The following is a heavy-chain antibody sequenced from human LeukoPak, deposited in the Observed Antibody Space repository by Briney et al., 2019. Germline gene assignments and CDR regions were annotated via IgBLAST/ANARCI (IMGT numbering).Heavy chain of an antibody. Sequence: ASVKVSCKASGGTLSSYAISWVRQAPGQGLEWMGRIIPIFGTANYAQNFQGRVTITTDESTSTAFMEVSSMRSEDMAVYYCASPGYSYYYYSSEFGAFDIWGQGTMVTVSS. V-gene: IGHV1-69*05. CDR2: IIPIFGTA. CDR1: GGTLSSYA. J-gene: IGHJ3*02. CDR3: ASPGYSYYYYSSEFGAFDI. D-gene: IGHD3-22*01.